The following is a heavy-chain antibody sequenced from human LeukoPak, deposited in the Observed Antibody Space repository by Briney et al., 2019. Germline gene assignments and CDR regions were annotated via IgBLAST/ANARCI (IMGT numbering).Heavy chain of an antibody. V-gene: IGHV1-69*05. D-gene: IGHD6-19*01. CDR1: GGTFSSYA. CDR2: IIPIFGAA. Sequence: ASVKVSCKASGGTFSSYAISWVRQAPGQGLEWMGGIIPIFGAANYAQKFQGRVTMTTDTSTSTAYMELRSLRSDDTAVYYCARRGTGYSSGWYYFDYWGQGTLVTVSS. J-gene: IGHJ4*02. CDR3: ARRGTGYSSGWYYFDY.